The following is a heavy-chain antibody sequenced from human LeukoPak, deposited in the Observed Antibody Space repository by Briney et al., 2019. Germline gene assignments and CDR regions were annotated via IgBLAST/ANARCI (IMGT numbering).Heavy chain of an antibody. V-gene: IGHV1-46*03. Sequence: SVKVSCKASGYTFTSYYMHWVRQAPGQGLEWMGIINPSGGSTSYAQKFQGRVTMTRDTSTSTVYMELSSLRSEDTAVYYCARDYTPSSSGYYDPSFDYWGQGTLVTVSS. CDR2: INPSGGST. J-gene: IGHJ4*02. CDR1: GYTFTSYY. CDR3: ARDYTPSSSGYYDPSFDY. D-gene: IGHD3-22*01.